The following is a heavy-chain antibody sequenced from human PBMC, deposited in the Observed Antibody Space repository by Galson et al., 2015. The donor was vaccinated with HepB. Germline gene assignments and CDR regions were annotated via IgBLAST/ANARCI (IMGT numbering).Heavy chain of an antibody. D-gene: IGHD1-1*01. CDR3: TRRSLGMSTVWLDL. CDR2: IRSERNSHAT. J-gene: IGHJ5*02. CDR1: GFMFSGSA. V-gene: IGHV3-73*01. Sequence: SLILGCAAAGFMFSGSAIHWVRQASGNGLERVGRIRSERNSHATSYGQSVQGRCNMVRDDLENAAYLQMNSLKTDDTAVYYCTRRSLGMSTVWLDLWGQGTLVTVSS.